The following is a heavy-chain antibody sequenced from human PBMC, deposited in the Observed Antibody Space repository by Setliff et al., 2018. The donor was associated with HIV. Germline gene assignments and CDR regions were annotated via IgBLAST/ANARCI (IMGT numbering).Heavy chain of an antibody. V-gene: IGHV4-59*08. CDR1: GVSITSYY. J-gene: IGHJ3*02. Sequence: KSSETLSLTCTVSGVSITSYYWNWIRQPPGKGLERIGYGHYSGNTKQNPSLRSRVTISVDTSKNQLSLTLYSVSAADTAVYYCARWEAAQKAFDIWGHGTMVTVSS. D-gene: IGHD1-26*01. CDR2: GHYSGNT. CDR3: ARWEAAQKAFDI.